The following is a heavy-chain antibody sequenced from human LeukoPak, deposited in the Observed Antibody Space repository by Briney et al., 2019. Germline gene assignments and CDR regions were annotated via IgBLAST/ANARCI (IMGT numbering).Heavy chain of an antibody. D-gene: IGHD3-10*01. CDR1: GGSISSSSYY. CDR2: IYYSGST. V-gene: IGHV4-39*07. CDR3: ARDVLLWFGELLRWFDP. J-gene: IGHJ5*02. Sequence: SETLSLTCTVSGGSISSSSYYWGWIRQPPGKGLEWIGSIYYSGSTYYNPSLKSRVTISVDTSKNQFSLKLSSVTAADTAVYYCARDVLLWFGELLRWFDPWGQGTLVTVSS.